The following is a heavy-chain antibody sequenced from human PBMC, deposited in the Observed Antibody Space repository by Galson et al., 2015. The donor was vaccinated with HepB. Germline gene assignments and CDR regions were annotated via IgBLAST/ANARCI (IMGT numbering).Heavy chain of an antibody. CDR1: GGSFSGYY. CDR2: INHSGST. Sequence: SETLSLTCAVYGGSFSGYYWSWIRQPPGKGLEWIGEINHSGSTNYNPSLKSRVTISVDTSKNQFSLKLSSVTAADTAVYYCARAYIVVVPAAMEASGYYYGMDVWGQGTTVTVSS. V-gene: IGHV4-34*01. J-gene: IGHJ6*02. D-gene: IGHD2-2*01. CDR3: ARAYIVVVPAAMEASGYYYGMDV.